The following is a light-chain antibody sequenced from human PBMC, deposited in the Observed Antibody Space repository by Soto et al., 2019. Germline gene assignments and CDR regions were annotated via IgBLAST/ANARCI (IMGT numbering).Light chain of an antibody. J-gene: IGKJ4*01. Sequence: EIVLTQSPATLSLSPGERATLSCRASQSVSGNLAWYQQKPGQAPRLLIYGASTRATGIPARFSGSGSGTDVTLTISRLEPEDFAVYYCQQYGSSPLTFGGGTKVDIK. CDR3: QQYGSSPLT. CDR1: QSVSGN. CDR2: GAS. V-gene: IGKV3-20*01.